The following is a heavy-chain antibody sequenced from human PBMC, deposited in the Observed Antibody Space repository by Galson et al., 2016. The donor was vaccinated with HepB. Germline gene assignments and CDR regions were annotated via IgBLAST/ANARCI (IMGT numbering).Heavy chain of an antibody. D-gene: IGHD6-13*01. CDR2: MNPNRGNT. J-gene: IGHJ3*02. Sequence: SVKVSCKASGYTFTSYDINWVRQATGQGLEWMGWMNPNRGNTGYAQKFQGRVTMTRNTSISTAYMELSSLRSEDTAVYYCARVYRSSWYYRDIDAFDIWGQGTMVTVSS. CDR3: ARVYRSSWYYRDIDAFDI. V-gene: IGHV1-8*01. CDR1: GYTFTSYD.